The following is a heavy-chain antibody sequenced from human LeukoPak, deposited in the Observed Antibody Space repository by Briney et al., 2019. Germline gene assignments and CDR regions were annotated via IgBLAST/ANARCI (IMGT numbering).Heavy chain of an antibody. CDR3: ARRAGAYSHPYDY. CDR1: RLIVSSNS. CDR2: IYSGGSK. V-gene: IGHV3-53*01. Sequence: GGSLRLSCAASRLIVSSNSMSWVRQAPGKGLEWVSFIYSGGSKYYADSVKGRFTISRDNSKNTLYLQMNSLRADDTAVYYCARRAGAYSHPYDYWGQGSLVTVSS. D-gene: IGHD4/OR15-4a*01. J-gene: IGHJ4*02.